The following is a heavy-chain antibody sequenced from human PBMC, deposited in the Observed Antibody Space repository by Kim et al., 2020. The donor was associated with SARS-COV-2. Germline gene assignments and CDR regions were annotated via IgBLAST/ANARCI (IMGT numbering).Heavy chain of an antibody. CDR2: IYYSGST. CDR3: ARLSIGRRLITFDY. V-gene: IGHV4-39*01. J-gene: IGHJ4*02. CDR1: GGSISSSSYY. D-gene: IGHD3-22*01. Sequence: LETLSLTCTVSGGSISSSSYYWGWIRQPPGKGLEWIGSIYYSGSTYYNPSLKSRVTISVDTSKNQFSLKLSSVTAADTAVYYCARLSIGRRLITFDYWGQGTLVTVSS.